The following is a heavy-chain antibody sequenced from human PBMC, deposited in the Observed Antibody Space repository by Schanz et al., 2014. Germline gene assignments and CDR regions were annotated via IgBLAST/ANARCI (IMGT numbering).Heavy chain of an antibody. CDR3: VKEGTVVSGSPRDY. CDR1: GFTFRGHA. Sequence: QVQLVESGGGVVQPGTSLRLSCAASGFTFRGHAMHWVRQAPGQGLEKVAVTSTDGTKTYYAASVRGRFTISRDNSKNTLYLQMSSLRADDTAVYYCVKEGTVVSGSPRDYWGQGALVTVSS. D-gene: IGHD3-10*01. CDR2: TSTDGTKT. V-gene: IGHV3-30*04. J-gene: IGHJ4*02.